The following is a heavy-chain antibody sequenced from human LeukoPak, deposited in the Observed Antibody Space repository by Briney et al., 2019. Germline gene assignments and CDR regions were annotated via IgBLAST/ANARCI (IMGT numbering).Heavy chain of an antibody. J-gene: IGHJ4*02. Sequence: PSETLSLTCTVSGGSISSYYWSWIRQPPGKGLEWIGYIYYSGSTYYNPSLKSRVTISVDTSKNQFSLKLSSVTAADTAVYYCASMTTVTSDFDYWGQGTLVTVSS. CDR2: IYYSGST. CDR1: GGSISSYY. CDR3: ASMTTVTSDFDY. V-gene: IGHV4-59*06. D-gene: IGHD4-11*01.